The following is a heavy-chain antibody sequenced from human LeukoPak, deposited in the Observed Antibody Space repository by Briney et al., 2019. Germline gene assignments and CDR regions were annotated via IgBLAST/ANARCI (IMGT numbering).Heavy chain of an antibody. CDR3: ARDAKVPADWGYYYYGMDV. D-gene: IGHD2-2*01. CDR1: GGSISSYY. J-gene: IGHJ6*02. Sequence: PSETLSLTCTVSGGSISSYYWSWIRQPPGKGLEWIGYIYYSGSTNYNPSLKSRVTISVDTSKNQSSLKLSSVTAADTAVYYCARDAKVPADWGYYYYGMDVWGQGTTVTASS. V-gene: IGHV4-59*01. CDR2: IYYSGST.